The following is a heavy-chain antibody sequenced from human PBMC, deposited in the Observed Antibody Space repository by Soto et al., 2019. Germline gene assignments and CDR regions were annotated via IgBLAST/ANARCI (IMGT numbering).Heavy chain of an antibody. CDR1: GYDFTAYD. CDR3: GRGPSPRAPAGGTPYYYAMDA. J-gene: IGHJ6*02. CDR2: MNPINGAT. Sequence: GASVKVSCKASGYDFTAYDINWVRQASGQGLEWMGWMNPINGATGSARRFQGRVSMTRNTATGTAYLELTSLRSDDTAVYYCGRGPSPRAPAGGTPYYYAMDAWGQGTTVTVPS. D-gene: IGHD6-13*01. V-gene: IGHV1-8*02.